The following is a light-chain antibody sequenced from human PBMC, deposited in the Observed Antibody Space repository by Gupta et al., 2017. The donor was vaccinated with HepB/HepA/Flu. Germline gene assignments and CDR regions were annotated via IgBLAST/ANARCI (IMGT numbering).Light chain of an antibody. V-gene: IGLV3-19*01. J-gene: IGLJ2*01. CDR3: NSKDSAGNHGL. CDR2: GQN. Sequence: SSELTQDPTVSVALGQTVRITFQGDSLRDYSANWYQQRPGQAPILIIYGQNHRPSGIPDRFSGSYSGNTASWTITGAQAEDEADYFWNSKDSAGNHGLFGGRTKLTVL. CDR1: SLRDYS.